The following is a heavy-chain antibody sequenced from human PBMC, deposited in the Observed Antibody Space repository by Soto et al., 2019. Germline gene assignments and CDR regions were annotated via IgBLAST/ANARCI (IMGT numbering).Heavy chain of an antibody. CDR1: GYSFTGYW. CDR3: ARHLRIRYCSGGSCVIGYFDY. Sequence: GESLKISCKGSGYSFTGYWIGWVRQMPGKGLEWMGIIYPGDSDTRYSPSFQGQVTISADKSISTAYLQWSSLKASDTAMYYCARHLRIRYCSGGSCVIGYFDYWGKGTLVTVSS. CDR2: IYPGDSDT. J-gene: IGHJ4*02. V-gene: IGHV5-51*01. D-gene: IGHD2-15*01.